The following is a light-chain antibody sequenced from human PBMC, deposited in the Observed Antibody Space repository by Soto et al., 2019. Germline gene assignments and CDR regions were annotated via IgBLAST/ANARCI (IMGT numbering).Light chain of an antibody. Sequence: DIPMTQSPSSVSASVGDRVTITCRAIQGINSWLAWYQQKPGKAPNLLIYTASSLQRGVPSRFSGSGSGTDFTLTISSLQPEDVATYYCQQAMSFPITFGQGTRLEIK. CDR1: QGINSW. CDR2: TAS. V-gene: IGKV1-12*01. J-gene: IGKJ5*01. CDR3: QQAMSFPIT.